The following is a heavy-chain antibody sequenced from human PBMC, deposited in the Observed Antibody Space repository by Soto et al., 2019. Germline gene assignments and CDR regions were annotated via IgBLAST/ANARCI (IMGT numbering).Heavy chain of an antibody. Sequence: GGSLRLSCAASGLTFSSYWMHWVRQAPGKGLVWVSRINSDGSSTSYADSVKGRFTISRDNAKNTLYLQMNSLRAEDTAVYYCARDHEQWLVPWFDPWGQGTLVTVSS. CDR2: INSDGSST. CDR3: ARDHEQWLVPWFDP. V-gene: IGHV3-74*01. D-gene: IGHD6-19*01. J-gene: IGHJ5*02. CDR1: GLTFSSYW.